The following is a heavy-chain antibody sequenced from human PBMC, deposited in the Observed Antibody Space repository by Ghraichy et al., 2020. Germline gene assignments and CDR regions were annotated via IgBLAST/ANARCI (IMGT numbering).Heavy chain of an antibody. D-gene: IGHD3/OR15-3a*01. J-gene: IGHJ5*02. CDR2: ISSSSSYI. CDR3: ASGPSTIRRADWFDP. Sequence: GGSLRLSCAASGFTFSSYSMNWVRQAPGKGLEWVSSISSSSSYIYYAASVKGRFTISRDNAKNSLYLQMNSLRAEDTAVYYCASGPSTIRRADWFDPWGQGPLVTVSS. CDR1: GFTFSSYS. V-gene: IGHV3-21*01.